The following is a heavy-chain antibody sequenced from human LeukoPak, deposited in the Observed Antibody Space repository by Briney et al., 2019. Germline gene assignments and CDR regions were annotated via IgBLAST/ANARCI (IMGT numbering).Heavy chain of an antibody. D-gene: IGHD2-2*01. J-gene: IGHJ5*02. CDR1: GFTFSSYA. V-gene: IGHV3-30*09. CDR2: ISYDGSNK. Sequence: GGSLRLSCAASGFTFSSYAMHWVRQAPGKGLEWVAVISYDGSNKYYADSVKGRLAISRDNSKNTLYLQMNSLRAEDTAVYYCARDPSYQLLSYWFDPWGQGTLVTVSS. CDR3: ARDPSYQLLSYWFDP.